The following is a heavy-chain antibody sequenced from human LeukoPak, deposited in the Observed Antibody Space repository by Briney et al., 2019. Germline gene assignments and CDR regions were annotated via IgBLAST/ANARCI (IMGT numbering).Heavy chain of an antibody. V-gene: IGHV3-48*03. Sequence: PGGSLRLSCAASGFRFSIYEMNWVRQAPGKGLEWVSYIPYSGGSVRYADSVQGRFTISRDNAKNSLYLQMNNLRAEDTAVYYCAREREGCGGDCLDYWGQGTLVTVSS. CDR2: IPYSGGSV. CDR3: AREREGCGGDCLDY. J-gene: IGHJ4*02. CDR1: GFRFSIYE. D-gene: IGHD2-21*02.